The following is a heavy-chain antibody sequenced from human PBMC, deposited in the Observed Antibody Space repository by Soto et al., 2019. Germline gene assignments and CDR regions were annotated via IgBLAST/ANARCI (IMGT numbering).Heavy chain of an antibody. CDR1: GFTFSNYA. J-gene: IGHJ4*02. Sequence: EVQLLESGGCLVQPGGSLRLSCAVSGFTFSNYAMSWVRQAPGKGLEWVSGISGSGDSTNYGDSVKGRLSISRDNAKNTLYLQLNSIRAEDTAVYYCARRLYCSSSSCDAVAYGGQGTLVTVSS. CDR2: ISGSGDST. CDR3: ARRLYCSSSSCDAVAY. D-gene: IGHD2-2*01. V-gene: IGHV3-23*01.